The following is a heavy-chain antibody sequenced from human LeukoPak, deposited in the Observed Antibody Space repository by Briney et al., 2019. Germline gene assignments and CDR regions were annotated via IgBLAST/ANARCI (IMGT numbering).Heavy chain of an antibody. CDR1: GYSFSTYW. CDR3: ARLNDYDSSGYYYVADY. D-gene: IGHD3-22*01. CDR2: IYPGDSDT. V-gene: IGHV5-51*01. J-gene: IGHJ4*02. Sequence: GESLKISCKGSGYSFSTYWIGWVRQMPGKGLEWMWIIYPGDSDTRYSPSFQGQVTISADKSISAAYLQWSSLKASDTAMYYCARLNDYDSSGYYYVADYWGQGTLVTVSS.